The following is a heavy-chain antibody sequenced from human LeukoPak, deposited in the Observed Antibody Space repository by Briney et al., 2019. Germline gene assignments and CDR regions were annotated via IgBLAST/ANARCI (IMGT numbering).Heavy chain of an antibody. CDR3: ARDTIRGYSYGYSVY. CDR1: GGTFSSYA. Sequence: ASVKVSCKASGGTFSSYAISWVRQAPGQGLEWMGRIIPILGIANYAQKFQGRVTITADKSMSTAYMELSSLRSEDTAVYYCARDTIRGYSYGYSVYWGQGTLVTVYS. CDR2: IIPILGIA. V-gene: IGHV1-69*04. D-gene: IGHD5-18*01. J-gene: IGHJ4*02.